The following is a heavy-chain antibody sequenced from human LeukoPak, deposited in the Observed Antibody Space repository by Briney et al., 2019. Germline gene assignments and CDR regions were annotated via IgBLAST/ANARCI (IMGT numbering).Heavy chain of an antibody. V-gene: IGHV3-21*01. J-gene: IGHJ4*02. CDR2: ISSSSSYI. CDR1: GFTFSSYE. CDR3: ASRRYYGILTGPLDFDY. Sequence: GGSLRLSCAASGFTFSSYEMNWVRQAPGKGLEWVSSISSSSSYIYYADSVKGRFTISRDNAKNSLYLQMNSLRAEDTAVYYCASRRYYGILTGPLDFDYWGQGTLVTVSS. D-gene: IGHD3-9*01.